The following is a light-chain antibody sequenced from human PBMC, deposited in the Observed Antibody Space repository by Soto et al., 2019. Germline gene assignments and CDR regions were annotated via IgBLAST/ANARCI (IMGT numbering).Light chain of an antibody. CDR2: GNS. CDR1: SSNIGAGYD. Sequence: QSVLTQPPSVSGAPGQRVTISCTRSSSNIGAGYDVHWYQQLPGTAPKLLIYGNSNRPSGVPDRFSGSKSGTSASLAITGLQAEDEADYYCQSYDSSLSALFGGGTKSPS. V-gene: IGLV1-40*01. J-gene: IGLJ3*02. CDR3: QSYDSSLSAL.